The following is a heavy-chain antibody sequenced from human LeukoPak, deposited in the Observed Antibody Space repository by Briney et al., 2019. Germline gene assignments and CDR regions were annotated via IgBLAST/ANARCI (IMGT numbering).Heavy chain of an antibody. V-gene: IGHV4-61*08. CDR2: IYYSGST. CDR1: GGSISSGDYY. D-gene: IGHD1-20*01. J-gene: IGHJ3*02. Sequence: SETLSLTCTVSGGSISSGDYYWSWIRQPPGKGLEWIGYIYYSGSTNYNPSLKSRVTISVDTSKNQFSLKLSSVTAADTAVYYCASYNWNDSDAFDIWGQGTMVTVSS. CDR3: ASYNWNDSDAFDI.